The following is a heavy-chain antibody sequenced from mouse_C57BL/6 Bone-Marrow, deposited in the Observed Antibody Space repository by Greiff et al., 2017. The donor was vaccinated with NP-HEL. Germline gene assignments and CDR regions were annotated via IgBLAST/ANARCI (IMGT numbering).Heavy chain of an antibody. CDR2: LLPGSGST. J-gene: IGHJ2*01. V-gene: IGHV1-9*01. Sequence: VQLQESGAELMKPGASVKLSCKATGYTFTGYWIEWVKQRPGHGLEWIGELLPGSGSTNSNEKFKGKATFTADTSSNTAYMQLSSLTTEDSAIYFCARFRRGRYYFDYWGQGTTLTVSS. CDR3: ARFRRGRYYFDY. CDR1: GYTFTGYW.